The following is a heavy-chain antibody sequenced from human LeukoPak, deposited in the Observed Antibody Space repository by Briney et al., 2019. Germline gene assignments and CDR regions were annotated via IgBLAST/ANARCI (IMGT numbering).Heavy chain of an antibody. CDR2: INPSCGST. Sequence: ASVKVSCKASGYTFTSYYMHWVRQAPGQGLEWMGIINPSCGSTSYAQKFQGRVTMTRDTSTSTVYMEMSSLRSEDTAVYYCARDPHQLRCLEGPRTYGMDVWGQGTTVTVSS. CDR3: ARDPHQLRCLEGPRTYGMDV. J-gene: IGHJ6*01. V-gene: IGHV1-46*01. CDR1: GYTFTSYY. D-gene: IGHD3-3*01.